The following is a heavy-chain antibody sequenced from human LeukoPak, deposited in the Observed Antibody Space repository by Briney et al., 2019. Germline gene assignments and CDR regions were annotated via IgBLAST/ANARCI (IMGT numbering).Heavy chain of an antibody. CDR2: IINSGGTV. CDR1: AFTFSSYG. V-gene: IGHV3-48*02. J-gene: IGHJ6*02. CDR3: ARVGRGVYGMDV. Sequence: PGRSLRLSCAVSAFTFSSYGMHWVRQAPGKGLEWVSYIINSGGTVYYTDSVQGRFTISRDNARNSLFLQMNSLRDEDTAVYYCARVGRGVYGMDVWGQGTTVTVSS. D-gene: IGHD3-10*01.